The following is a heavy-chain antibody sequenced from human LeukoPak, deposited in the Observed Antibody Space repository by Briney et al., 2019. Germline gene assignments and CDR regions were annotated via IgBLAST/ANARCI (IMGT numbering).Heavy chain of an antibody. CDR1: GFTFSNYA. CDR3: AKDHFP. Sequence: GGSLRLSCAASGFTFSNYAMGWVRQAPGKGLEWVSTISGGGSDTYYPSSMKGRFTISRDNSKDTLYLQMNSLRAGDTAVYYCAKDHFPWGQGTMVTVSS. D-gene: IGHD3-3*02. J-gene: IGHJ3*01. CDR2: ISGGGSDT. V-gene: IGHV3-23*01.